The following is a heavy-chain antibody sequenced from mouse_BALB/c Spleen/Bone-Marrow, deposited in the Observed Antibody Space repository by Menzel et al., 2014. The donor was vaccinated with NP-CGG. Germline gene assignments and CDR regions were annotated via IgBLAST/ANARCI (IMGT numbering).Heavy chain of an antibody. D-gene: IGHD3-1*01. Sequence: VQLQQSGPEVVKPGASVKISCKASGYTFTSYDINWVKQRPGQGLEWIGWIYPGDGSTKYNEKFRGKATLTADKSSSTAYMQLGSLTSENSAVYFGARWGYNISPYALDYWGQGTSVTVSS. CDR2: IYPGDGST. V-gene: IGHV1S56*01. CDR1: GYTFTSYD. J-gene: IGHJ4*01. CDR3: ARWGYNISPYALDY.